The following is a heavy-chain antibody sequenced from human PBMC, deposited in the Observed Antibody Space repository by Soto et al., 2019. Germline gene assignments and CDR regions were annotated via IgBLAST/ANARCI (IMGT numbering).Heavy chain of an antibody. J-gene: IGHJ4*02. CDR1: GGSISSSSYY. Sequence: PSETLSLTCTVSGGSISSSSYYWGWIRQPPGKGLEWIGSIYYSGSTYYNPSLKSRVTISVDTSKNQFSLKLSSVTAADTAVYYCARQDGAAHNPFDYWGQGTLVTVSS. CDR2: IYYSGST. D-gene: IGHD6-6*01. CDR3: ARQDGAAHNPFDY. V-gene: IGHV4-39*01.